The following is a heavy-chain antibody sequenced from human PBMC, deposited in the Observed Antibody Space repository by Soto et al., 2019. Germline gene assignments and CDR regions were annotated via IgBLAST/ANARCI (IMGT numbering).Heavy chain of an antibody. CDR1: GGTFSSYA. V-gene: IGHV1-69*01. D-gene: IGHD2-2*01. CDR3: ARKGSYQLLLSWPYPGDACDR. CDR2: IIPTFGTA. Sequence: VQLVQSGAEVKKHGSSVKVSCKASGGTFSSYAISWVRQAPGQGLEWMGGIIPTFGTAKYAQKFHGRVSITADEYTSTAYMELSSLRSEDTAVYYCARKGSYQLLLSWPYPGDACDRCGQGTMATVSS. J-gene: IGHJ3*01.